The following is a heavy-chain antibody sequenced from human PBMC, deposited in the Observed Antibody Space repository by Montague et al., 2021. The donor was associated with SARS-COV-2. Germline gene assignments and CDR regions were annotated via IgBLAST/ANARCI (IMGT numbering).Heavy chain of an antibody. V-gene: IGHV3-48*03. J-gene: IGHJ5*02. CDR3: VAFGGVIVTWFDP. CDR1: GFTLSSYE. CDR2: ISSSGSTI. D-gene: IGHD3-16*02. Sequence: SLRLSCAASGFTLSSYEMNWVRQAPGKGLEWVSYISSSGSTIYYADSVKGRFTISRDNAKNSLYLQMNSLRAEDTAVYYCVAFGGVIVTWFDPWGQGTLVTVSS.